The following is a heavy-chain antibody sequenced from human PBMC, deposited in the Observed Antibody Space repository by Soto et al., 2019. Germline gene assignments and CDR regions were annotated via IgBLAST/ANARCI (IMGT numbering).Heavy chain of an antibody. CDR3: ARHRTGLDS. CDR2: IDYSGST. Sequence: SETLSLTCTVSGGSISSNYWSWIRQPPGKGLEYIGYIDYSGSTHYKASLKSRVTISVDTSKNQFSLKLSSVTAADTAIYYCARHRTGLDSWGQGTLVNVSS. CDR1: GGSISSNY. V-gene: IGHV4-59*08. J-gene: IGHJ4*02. D-gene: IGHD3-9*01.